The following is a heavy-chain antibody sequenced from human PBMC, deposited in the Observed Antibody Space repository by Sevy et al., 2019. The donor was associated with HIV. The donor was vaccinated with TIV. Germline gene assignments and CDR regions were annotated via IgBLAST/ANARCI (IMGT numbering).Heavy chain of an antibody. CDR3: VSEGCTKPHDY. V-gene: IGHV3-23*01. CDR2: VCCGDGTV. D-gene: IGHD2-8*01. Sequence: GGSLRLSCAASGFTFSRYTMTWVRQAPGKGLEWVSTVCCGDGTVDYADSAKGRFTISRDNSKNTLFLLMNSLSAEDTVIYYGVSEGCTKPHDYWGQGTLVTVSS. CDR1: GFTFSRYT. J-gene: IGHJ4*02.